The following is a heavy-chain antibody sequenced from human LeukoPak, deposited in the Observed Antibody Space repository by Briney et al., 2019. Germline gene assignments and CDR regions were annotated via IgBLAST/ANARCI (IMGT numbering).Heavy chain of an antibody. J-gene: IGHJ4*01. V-gene: IGHV3-33*08. CDR2: IWYDGSNK. D-gene: IGHD2-15*01. CDR1: GFIFSSYS. Sequence: GGSLRLSCAASGFIFSSYSMNWVRQAPGKGLEWVAVIWYDGSNKYYADSVKGRFTTSRDNSKNTLYLQMNSLRAEDTAVYYCARARVVVAATPIDYWGQGTLVTVSS. CDR3: ARARVVVAATPIDY.